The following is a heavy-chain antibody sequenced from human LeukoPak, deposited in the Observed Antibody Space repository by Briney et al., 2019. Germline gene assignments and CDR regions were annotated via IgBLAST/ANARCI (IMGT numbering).Heavy chain of an antibody. CDR3: AKDRIAAALNWFDT. Sequence: GGSLRLSCAASGFTFDNYAMTWVRQAPGRGPEWVSVISASGGGTYYADSVKGRFTISRDNSKNTLFLQMNSLRVEDTAIYYCAKDRIAAALNWFDTWGQGTLVTVSS. CDR2: ISASGGGT. CDR1: GFTFDNYA. V-gene: IGHV3-23*01. J-gene: IGHJ5*02. D-gene: IGHD6-13*01.